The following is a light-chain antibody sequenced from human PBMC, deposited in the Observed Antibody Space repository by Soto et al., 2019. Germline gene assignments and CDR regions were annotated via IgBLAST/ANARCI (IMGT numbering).Light chain of an antibody. V-gene: IGLV2-14*03. CDR2: DVN. J-gene: IGLJ1*01. CDR3: SSYTASAPFYI. Sequence: QSVLTQPASVSGSPGQSITISCTGARTDVDGYDYVTWYQQHPGQAPKLMIYDVNNRPSGVSHRFSGSKSGDTASLTISGLQAEDDGDYYCSSYTASAPFYIFGTGTKVTVL. CDR1: RTDVDGYDY.